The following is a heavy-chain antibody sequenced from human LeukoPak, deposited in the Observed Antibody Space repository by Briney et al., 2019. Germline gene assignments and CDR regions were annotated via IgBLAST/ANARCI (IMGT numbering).Heavy chain of an antibody. Sequence: ALVKVSCKVSGYTLTELSMHWVRQAPGKGLEWMGGFDPEDGETIYAQKFQGRVTMTEDTSTDTAYMELSSLRSEDTAVYYCATYGDGYNVDYYYYGMDVWGQGTTVTISS. CDR2: FDPEDGET. D-gene: IGHD5-24*01. V-gene: IGHV1-24*01. CDR3: ATYGDGYNVDYYYYGMDV. J-gene: IGHJ6*02. CDR1: GYTLTELS.